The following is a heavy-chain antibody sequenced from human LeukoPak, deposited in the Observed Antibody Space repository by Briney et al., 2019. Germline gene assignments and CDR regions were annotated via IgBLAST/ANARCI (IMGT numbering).Heavy chain of an antibody. J-gene: IGHJ6*02. V-gene: IGHV1-18*01. CDR1: GYTFTSSG. Sequence: ASVKVSCKASGYTFTSSGISWVRQAPGQGLEWMGWINIYNGNTNYAQKLQGRVTMTTDTPTSTAYMELRSLRSDDTAVYYCARDEQWLVPISRPFYGMDVWGQGTTVTVSS. D-gene: IGHD6-19*01. CDR2: INIYNGNT. CDR3: ARDEQWLVPISRPFYGMDV.